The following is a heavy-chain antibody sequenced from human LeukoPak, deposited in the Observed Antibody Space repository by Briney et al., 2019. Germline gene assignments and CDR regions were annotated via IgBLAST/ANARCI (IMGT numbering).Heavy chain of an antibody. CDR3: TRDQSPRFDY. CDR1: GFTFSGYW. Sequence: GGSLRLSCAASGFTFSGYWMSWVRQAPGKGLEWVANIKQDGSEAYYEESLKGRFTISRDNAKNSLYLQMNSLRVEDTAVYYCTRDQSPRFDYWGQGTLVTVSS. J-gene: IGHJ4*02. V-gene: IGHV3-7*01. CDR2: IKQDGSEA.